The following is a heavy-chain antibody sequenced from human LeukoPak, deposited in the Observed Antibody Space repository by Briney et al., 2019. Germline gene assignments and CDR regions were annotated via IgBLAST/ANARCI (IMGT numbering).Heavy chain of an antibody. V-gene: IGHV1-18*04. D-gene: IGHD3-3*01. CDR2: ISGYNYKT. Sequence: WASVKVSCKAFGYTLSSYGISWLRQAPGQGLEWIGWISGYNYKTNYAQTFQGRVAMTIDTSTKTVSMELRILRSDDTAVYYCARDHEGSPFWRDAFDIWGQGTMVTVSS. CDR3: ARDHEGSPFWRDAFDI. J-gene: IGHJ3*02. CDR1: GYTLSSYG.